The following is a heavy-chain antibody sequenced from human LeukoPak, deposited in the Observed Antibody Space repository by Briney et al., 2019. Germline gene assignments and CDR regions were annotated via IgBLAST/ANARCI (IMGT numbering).Heavy chain of an antibody. CDR2: IHPHGIF. D-gene: IGHD5-24*01. J-gene: IGHJ4*02. CDR3: STGRDRSKAGDH. V-gene: IGHV4-34*01. Sequence: PSETLSLTCDLSGGSCDDYYCSWIRQPPGKGLEWIGEIHPHGIFYYNSSLMSRVTIFIDTSKTQFSLRQTSVTAADTTFYYCSTGRDRSKAGDHWGPGSLVTVSS. CDR1: GGSCDDYY.